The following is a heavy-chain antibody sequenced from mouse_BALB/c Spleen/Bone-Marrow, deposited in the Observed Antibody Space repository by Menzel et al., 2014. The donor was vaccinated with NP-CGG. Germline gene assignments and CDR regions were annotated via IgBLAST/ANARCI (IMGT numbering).Heavy chain of an antibody. CDR1: GFAFTDYY. CDR3: ANGWFAY. Sequence: EVNLVESGGGLVQPGGSLRLSCATSGFAFTDYYMSWVRQPPGKALEWLGFIRNKTNGYTTEYSASVKGRFTISRDNSQSILYLEMNDLRAEDSATYYCANGWFAYWGQGTLVTVSA. J-gene: IGHJ3*01. CDR2: IRNKTNGYTT. V-gene: IGHV7-3*02.